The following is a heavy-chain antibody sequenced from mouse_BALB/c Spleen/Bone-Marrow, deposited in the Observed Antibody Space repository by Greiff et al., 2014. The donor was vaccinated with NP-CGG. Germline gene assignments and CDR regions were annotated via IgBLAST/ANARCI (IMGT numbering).Heavy chain of an antibody. CDR1: GYTFTSYI. D-gene: IGHD1-1*01. Sequence: VQLKQSGPELVKPGASVKMSCKASGYTFTSYIMHWVKQKPGQGLEWIGYINPYNDDTKYNEKFKGKATLTSDKSSSTAYTELSSLTSEDSAVYYCARSYGSPFDYWGQGTTLTVSS. CDR2: INPYNDDT. J-gene: IGHJ2*01. CDR3: ARSYGSPFDY. V-gene: IGHV1-14*01.